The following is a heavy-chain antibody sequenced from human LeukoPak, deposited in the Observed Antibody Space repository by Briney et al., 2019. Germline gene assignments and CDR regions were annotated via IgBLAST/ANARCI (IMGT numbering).Heavy chain of an antibody. CDR2: IGGSGGST. CDR3: ATDYYDNSGYRFDY. Sequence: GGCLRLSCAASGFTFSSYAMSWVRQAPGKGLEWVSAIGGSGGSTYYADSVKGRFTISRDNSKNTLYLQMNSLRAEDTAVYYCATDYYDNSGYRFDYWGQGTLVTVSS. CDR1: GFTFSSYA. V-gene: IGHV3-23*01. J-gene: IGHJ4*02. D-gene: IGHD3-22*01.